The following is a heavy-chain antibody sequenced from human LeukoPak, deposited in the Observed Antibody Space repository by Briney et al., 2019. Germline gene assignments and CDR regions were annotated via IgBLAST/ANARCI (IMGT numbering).Heavy chain of an antibody. J-gene: IGHJ4*02. CDR1: GFTLSSYE. V-gene: IGHV3-48*03. D-gene: IGHD6-13*01. CDR2: ISRTGNSI. Sequence: PGGSLRLSCAASGFTLSSYEMNWVRLAPGKGLEWISYISRTGNSIYYAHSVKGRFTISRDSAKNSLYLQMNSLRAEDTAVYYCARGPYSSNWYVDYWGQGTLVTVAS. CDR3: ARGPYSSNWYVDY.